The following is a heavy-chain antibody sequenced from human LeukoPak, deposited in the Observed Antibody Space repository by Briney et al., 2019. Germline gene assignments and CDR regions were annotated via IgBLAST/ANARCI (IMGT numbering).Heavy chain of an antibody. CDR3: ARVAKERVGGVYYFDY. D-gene: IGHD1-1*01. CDR1: GFTFSDYG. V-gene: IGHV3-13*01. CDR2: TGTAGDT. J-gene: IGHJ4*02. Sequence: PGGSLRLSCAASGFTFSDYGMHWVRQATGKGLEWVSATGTAGDTYYTGSVKGRFTISRENAKNSLYLQMNSLRAGDTAVYYCARVAKERVGGVYYFDYWGQGTLVTVSS.